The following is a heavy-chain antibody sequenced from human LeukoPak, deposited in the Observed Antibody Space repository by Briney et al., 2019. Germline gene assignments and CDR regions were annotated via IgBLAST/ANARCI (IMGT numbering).Heavy chain of an antibody. Sequence: GGSLRLSCAGSGFTFSDYTMHWVRQGPGKGLEYVSAITASARSKYHADSVRGRFTISRDNSKNTVNLQMNSLGVEDTAVYYCAKGLGPLVRGVVPRTYYMDVWGRGTTVTVSS. J-gene: IGHJ6*03. V-gene: IGHV3-64*02. D-gene: IGHD3-10*01. CDR1: GFTFSDYT. CDR3: AKGLGPLVRGVVPRTYYMDV. CDR2: ITASARSK.